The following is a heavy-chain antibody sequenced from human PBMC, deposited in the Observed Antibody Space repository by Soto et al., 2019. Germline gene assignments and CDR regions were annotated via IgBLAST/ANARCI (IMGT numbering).Heavy chain of an antibody. V-gene: IGHV2-26*01. D-gene: IGHD3-10*01. CDR2: IFSNDEK. CDR1: GFSLSNARMG. J-gene: IGHJ3*02. CDR3: ARIMDGSGSNYFLGVLRQKYDAFDI. Sequence: QVTLKESGPVLVKPTETLTLTCTVSGFSLSNARMGVSWIRQPPGKALEWLAHIFSNDEKSYSTSLKSRLTVSNDTSKSQVVLTMTNMDPVDTATYYCARIMDGSGSNYFLGVLRQKYDAFDIWGQGTMVTVSS.